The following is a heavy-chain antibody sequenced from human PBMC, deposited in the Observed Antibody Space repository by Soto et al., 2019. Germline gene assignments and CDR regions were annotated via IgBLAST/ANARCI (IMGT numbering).Heavy chain of an antibody. J-gene: IGHJ5*02. CDR2: IYHSGST. Sequence: SETLSLTCAVSGGSISSSNWWSWVRQPPGKGLEWIGEIYHSGSTNYNPSLKSRVTISVDKSKNQFSLKLSSVTAADTAVYYCAGGYSSSPNWFDPWGQGTLVTVSS. CDR3: AGGYSSSPNWFDP. D-gene: IGHD6-13*01. CDR1: GGSISSSNW. V-gene: IGHV4-4*02.